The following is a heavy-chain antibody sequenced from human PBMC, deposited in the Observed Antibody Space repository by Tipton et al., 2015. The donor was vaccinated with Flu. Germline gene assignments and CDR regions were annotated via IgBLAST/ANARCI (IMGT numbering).Heavy chain of an antibody. J-gene: IGHJ4*02. V-gene: IGHV3-7*01. Sequence: SLRLSCVTSGFIFTDYWMAWVRQAPGKGLQWVANINYDGSTIYYAGSVKGRFTISRDNAKASLFLQMNNLRGEDTALYYCTRRLVEDWGQGTQVTVSS. CDR3: TRRLVED. CDR2: INYDGSTI. CDR1: GFIFTDYW.